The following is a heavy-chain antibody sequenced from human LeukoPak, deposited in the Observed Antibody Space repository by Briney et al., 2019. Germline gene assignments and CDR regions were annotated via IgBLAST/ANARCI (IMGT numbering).Heavy chain of an antibody. CDR3: ARDPYDSSAYGAFDI. D-gene: IGHD3-22*01. CDR1: RFTFRSYW. Sequence: GGSLRLSCAASRFTFRSYWMTWVRQAPGKGLEWVANINEDGSGKEYVDSVKGRFTISRDNAKNSLYLQMNSLRAEDTAVYYCARDPYDSSAYGAFDIWGQGTMVIVTS. J-gene: IGHJ3*02. V-gene: IGHV3-7*01. CDR2: INEDGSGK.